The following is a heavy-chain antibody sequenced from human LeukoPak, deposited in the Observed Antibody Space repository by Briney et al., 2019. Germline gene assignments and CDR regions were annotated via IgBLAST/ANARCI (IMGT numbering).Heavy chain of an antibody. V-gene: IGHV4-4*02. D-gene: IGHD3-3*01. CDR2: IYHSGST. J-gene: IGHJ5*02. Sequence: SETLSLTCAVSGGSISSSNWWSWVRQPPGKGLEWIGEIYHSGSTNYNPSLKSRVTISVDTSKNQFSLKLSSVTAADTAVYYCARGATEYYDFWSGYPRGHWFDPWGQGTLVTVSS. CDR3: ARGATEYYDFWSGYPRGHWFDP. CDR1: GGSISSSNW.